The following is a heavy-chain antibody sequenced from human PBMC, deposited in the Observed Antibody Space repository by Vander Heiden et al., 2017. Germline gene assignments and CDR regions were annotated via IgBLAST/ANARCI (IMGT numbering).Heavy chain of an antibody. CDR1: GYSFGGYW. D-gene: IGHD3-10*01. J-gene: IGHJ5*02. CDR2: IYPGDSDV. CDR3: ARQEIQLSFTMGRGGWFDP. V-gene: IGHV5-51*01. Sequence: EVQLAQSGAGVKKPGESLKTPCKGSGYSFGGYWIGWVRQMPGKGLEWMGVIYPGDSDVRYSPSFEGQVTISADKSINTAYLQWNSLKASDTAIYYCARQEIQLSFTMGRGGWFDPWGQGTLVTVSS.